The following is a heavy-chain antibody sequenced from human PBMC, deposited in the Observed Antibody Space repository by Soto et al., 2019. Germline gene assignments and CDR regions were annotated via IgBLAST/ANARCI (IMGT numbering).Heavy chain of an antibody. D-gene: IGHD2-2*01. CDR2: IRTKANSYST. CDR3: ARNRFPSCYLKDCDS. J-gene: IGHJ1*01. CDR1: GFTFSDHY. Sequence: EVQLLESGGGLVQPGGSLTLSCAASGFTFSDHYVDWVRQAPGKGLEWVARIRTKANSYSTAYAASAKGRFPISRDDSKNIEYLQMNSLKPEDTDVYYYARNRFPSCYLKDCDSWAQGTLVTDS. V-gene: IGHV3-72*01.